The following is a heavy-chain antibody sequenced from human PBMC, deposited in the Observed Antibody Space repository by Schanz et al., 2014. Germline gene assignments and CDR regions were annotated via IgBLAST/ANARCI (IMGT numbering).Heavy chain of an antibody. J-gene: IGHJ4*02. D-gene: IGHD1-26*01. Sequence: QVQLQESGPGLVKPSQTLSLTCTVSGDSISNTPYYWTWIRQHPGKGLEGIGYIFFSGATHQNPSLKSRISISIDTSKNQFSLDLTSVTAADTAVYYCARGGFWGSYYGLFDYWGQGTRVTVSS. CDR3: ARGGFWGSYYGLFDY. V-gene: IGHV4-31*03. CDR2: IFFSGAT. CDR1: GDSISNTPYY.